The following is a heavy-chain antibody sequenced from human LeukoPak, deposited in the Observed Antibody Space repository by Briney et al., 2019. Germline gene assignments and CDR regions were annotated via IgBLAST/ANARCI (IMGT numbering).Heavy chain of an antibody. Sequence: PGGSLHISCMGSGFNFTSYWIGWVRQMPGKGLEWMGRIDPSDSYNNYSPSFQCHVTISADKSISTAYQQWSSLKASDTAMYYCARGGAVERYCSSTSCYWVDAFDIWGQGTMVTVSS. CDR3: ARGGAVERYCSSTSCYWVDAFDI. CDR1: GFNFTSYW. CDR2: IDPSDSYN. D-gene: IGHD2-2*01. J-gene: IGHJ3*02. V-gene: IGHV5-10-1*01.